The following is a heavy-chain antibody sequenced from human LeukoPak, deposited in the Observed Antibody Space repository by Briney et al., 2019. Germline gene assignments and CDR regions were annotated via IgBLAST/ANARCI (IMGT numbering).Heavy chain of an antibody. V-gene: IGHV3-48*02. D-gene: IGHD3-16*01. CDR2: ISGSGNPI. Sequence: GGSLRLSCVTSGFTFSTYSMNWVRQAPGKGLESIAYISGSGNPIYYAASVKGRFTISRDNADNSVYLQMNNLRDEDTAVYYCATSGGSRAYWYFELWGRGTLVTVSS. CDR3: ATSGGSRAYWYFEL. J-gene: IGHJ2*01. CDR1: GFTFSTYS.